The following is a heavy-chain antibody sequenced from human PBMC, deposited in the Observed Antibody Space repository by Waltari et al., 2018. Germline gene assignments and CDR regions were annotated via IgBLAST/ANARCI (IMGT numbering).Heavy chain of an antibody. CDR1: GFTFSSYS. Sequence: EVQLVESGGGLVKPGGSLRLSCAASGFTFSSYSMNWARQAPGKGLEWVSSISSSSSYIYYADSVKGRFTISRDNAKNSLYLQMNSLRAEDTAVYYCARESAESSSFDYWGQGTLVTVSS. CDR2: ISSSSSYI. D-gene: IGHD6-13*01. CDR3: ARESAESSSFDY. J-gene: IGHJ4*02. V-gene: IGHV3-21*01.